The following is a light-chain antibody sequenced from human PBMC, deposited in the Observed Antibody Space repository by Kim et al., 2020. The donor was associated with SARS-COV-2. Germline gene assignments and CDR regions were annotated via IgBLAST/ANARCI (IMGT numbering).Light chain of an antibody. CDR1: SLRCYY. Sequence: AWVQTVRFTCQGDSLRCYYASWYQQKPGQAPVLVIYGKNNRPSAIPDRFSGSSTADTASFTSTGAQAEDEADYYCNSRDNIGHHGVFGGGTKLTVL. CDR3: NSRDNIGHHGV. V-gene: IGLV3-19*01. J-gene: IGLJ2*01. CDR2: GKN.